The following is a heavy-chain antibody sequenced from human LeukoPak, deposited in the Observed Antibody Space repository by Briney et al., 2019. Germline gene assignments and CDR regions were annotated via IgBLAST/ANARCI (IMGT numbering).Heavy chain of an antibody. J-gene: IGHJ4*02. D-gene: IGHD6-13*01. Sequence: ASVKVSCKASGGTFSSYAISWVRQAPGQGLEWMGWITTYNGNTNTAQKLQGRVTMTTDTSTSTAYMEVRRLTSDDTAVYYCARAVRSGYSSSWFSNLDYWGQGTPVTVSS. CDR1: GGTFSSYA. CDR2: ITTYNGNT. V-gene: IGHV1-18*01. CDR3: ARAVRSGYSSSWFSNLDY.